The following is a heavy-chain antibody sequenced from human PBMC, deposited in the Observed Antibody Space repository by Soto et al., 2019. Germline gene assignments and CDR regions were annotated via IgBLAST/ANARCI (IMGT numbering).Heavy chain of an antibody. J-gene: IGHJ6*03. CDR1: GYTFTSYG. Sequence: ASVKVSCKASGYTFTSYGISWVRQAPGQGLEWMGWISAYNGNTNYAQKLQGRVTMTTDTSTSTAYMELRSLRSDDTAVYYCASVLARPAYYFMDFCGKGTTVTVYS. CDR2: ISAYNGNT. CDR3: ASVLARPAYYFMDF. V-gene: IGHV1-18*01. D-gene: IGHD6-6*01.